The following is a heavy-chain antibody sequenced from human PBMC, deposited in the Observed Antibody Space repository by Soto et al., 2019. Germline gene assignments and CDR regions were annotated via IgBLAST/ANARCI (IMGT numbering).Heavy chain of an antibody. V-gene: IGHV1-46*03. J-gene: IGHJ3*02. D-gene: IGHD3-3*01. CDR2: INPSGGST. CDR1: GYTFTSYY. Sequence: ASVKVSCKASGYTFTSYYMRWVRQAPGQGLEWMGIINPSGGSTSYAQKFQGRVTMTRDASTSTVYMELSSLRSEDTAVYYCAREMGPRVAYYDFWSGSPVAAFDIWGQGTMVTVSS. CDR3: AREMGPRVAYYDFWSGSPVAAFDI.